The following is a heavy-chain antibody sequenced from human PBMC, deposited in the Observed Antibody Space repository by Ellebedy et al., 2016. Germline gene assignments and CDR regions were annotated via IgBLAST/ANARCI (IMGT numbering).Heavy chain of an antibody. D-gene: IGHD4-23*01. CDR2: IDSGGSS. Sequence: GGSLRLXCVASGFTVTNAYMTWVRQAPGEGLEWVSVIDSGGSSYYADSVKGRFTISRDSPKNTLYLQMNSLRAEDTAAYYCATRHYGGFDIWGRGTMVTVSS. CDR1: GFTVTNAY. J-gene: IGHJ3*02. CDR3: ATRHYGGFDI. V-gene: IGHV3-53*01.